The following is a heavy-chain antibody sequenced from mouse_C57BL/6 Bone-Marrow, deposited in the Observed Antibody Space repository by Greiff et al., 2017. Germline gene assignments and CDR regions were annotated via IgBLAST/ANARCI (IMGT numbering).Heavy chain of an antibody. CDR3: ARSAGRSFYCDD. CDR1: GYTFTSYG. V-gene: IGHV1-81*01. J-gene: IGHJ2*01. D-gene: IGHD1-1*01. Sequence: QVQLQQSGAELARPGASVKLSCKASGYTFTSYGISWVKQRTGQGLEWIGEIYPRSGNTYYNEKFKGKATLTADKSSSTAYMELRSLTSEDSAVYFCARSAGRSFYCDDWGQGTTLTVSS. CDR2: IYPRSGNT.